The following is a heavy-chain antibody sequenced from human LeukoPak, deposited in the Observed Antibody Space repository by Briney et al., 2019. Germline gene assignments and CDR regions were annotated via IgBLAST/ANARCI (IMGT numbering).Heavy chain of an antibody. D-gene: IGHD6-13*01. CDR2: IDPSDSYT. J-gene: IGHJ4*02. Sequence: GESLRISCKGSGYSFTSYWISWVRQVPGKGLEWMVRIDPSDSYTNYSPSFQGHVTISADKSITTPYLQWSSLKASDTAMYYCARHIVAAGTGLLGGIDYWGQGTLVTVSS. CDR3: ARHIVAAGTGLLGGIDY. V-gene: IGHV5-10-1*01. CDR1: GYSFTSYW.